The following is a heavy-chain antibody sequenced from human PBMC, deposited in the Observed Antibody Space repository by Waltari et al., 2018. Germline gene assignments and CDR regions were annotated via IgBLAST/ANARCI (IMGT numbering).Heavy chain of an antibody. D-gene: IGHD6-13*01. Sequence: QVQLVQSGAEVEQPGASVTVSCKASGYPFHGYYLHWVRQDPGNGLERRVWINPNSGGTNYAQKFQGRLTMTRDTSISTAYMELSRLRSDDTAVYYCARALKPGYSSSWLRARYWGQGTLVTVSS. CDR3: ARALKPGYSSSWLRARY. CDR2: INPNSGGT. V-gene: IGHV1-2*02. J-gene: IGHJ4*02. CDR1: GYPFHGYY.